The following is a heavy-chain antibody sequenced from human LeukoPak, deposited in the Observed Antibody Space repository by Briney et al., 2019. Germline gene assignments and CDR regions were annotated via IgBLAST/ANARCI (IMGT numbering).Heavy chain of an antibody. D-gene: IGHD3-3*01. Sequence: GGSLRLSCAASGFTFSSYAMSWVRQAPGKGLEWVANIKQDGSEKYYADSVKGRFTISRDNAKNSLYLQMNSLRAEDTAVYYCARDWGQTYYDFWSGYSDAFDIWGQGTMVTVSS. CDR3: ARDWGQTYYDFWSGYSDAFDI. J-gene: IGHJ3*02. CDR2: IKQDGSEK. CDR1: GFTFSSYA. V-gene: IGHV3-7*05.